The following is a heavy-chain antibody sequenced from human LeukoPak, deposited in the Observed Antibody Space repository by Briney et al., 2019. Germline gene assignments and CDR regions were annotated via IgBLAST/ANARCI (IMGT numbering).Heavy chain of an antibody. D-gene: IGHD2-2*01. CDR2: IYTSGST. J-gene: IGHJ5*02. CDR1: GGSISSYY. CDR3: ARGGDLGYCSSTSCYDGAWWFDP. Sequence: SETLSLTCTVSGGSISSYYWSWIRQPAGKGLEWIGRIYTSGSTNYNPSLKSRVTMSVDTSKNQFSLKLSSVTAADTAVYYCARGGDLGYCSSTSCYDGAWWFDPWGQGTLVTVSS. V-gene: IGHV4-4*07.